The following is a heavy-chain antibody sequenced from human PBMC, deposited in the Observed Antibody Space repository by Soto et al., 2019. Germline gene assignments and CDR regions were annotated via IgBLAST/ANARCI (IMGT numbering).Heavy chain of an antibody. V-gene: IGHV1-69*01. Sequence: QVQLVQSGAEVKKPGSSVKVSCKASGGTFSSYAISWVRQAPGQGLEWMGGIIPIFGTANYAQKFQGRVTITADESTSTAYMELSSLRSEDTAVYYWARQRRDGYSRGAYLDYWGQGTLVTVSS. J-gene: IGHJ4*02. D-gene: IGHD5-18*01. CDR2: IIPIFGTA. CDR3: ARQRRDGYSRGAYLDY. CDR1: GGTFSSYA.